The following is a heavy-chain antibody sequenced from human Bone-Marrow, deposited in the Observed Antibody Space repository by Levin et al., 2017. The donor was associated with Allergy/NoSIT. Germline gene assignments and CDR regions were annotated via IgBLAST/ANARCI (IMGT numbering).Heavy chain of an antibody. CDR3: ARGRVVVVPAAPYYYYGMDV. Sequence: PVASVKVSCKASGGTFSSYAISWVRQAPGQGLEWMGGIIPIFGTANYAQKFQGRVTITADESTSTAYMELSSLRSEDTAVYYCARGRVVVVPAAPYYYYGMDVWGQGTTVTVSS. CDR2: IIPIFGTA. D-gene: IGHD2-2*01. V-gene: IGHV1-69*13. J-gene: IGHJ6*02. CDR1: GGTFSSYA.